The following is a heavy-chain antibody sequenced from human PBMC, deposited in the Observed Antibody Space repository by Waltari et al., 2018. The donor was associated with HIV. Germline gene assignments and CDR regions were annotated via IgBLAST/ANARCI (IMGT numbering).Heavy chain of an antibody. CDR3: ARHNSSWYGTFDH. D-gene: IGHD6-19*01. CDR2: INAGTGNT. V-gene: IGHV1-3*01. J-gene: IGHJ4*02. CDR1: GYTFTSYP. Sequence: QVHLLQSGAEVKKPGASVKVSCKASGYTFTSYPIHWLAQAPGQRLEWMAWINAGTGNTKYSQNFQGRVTITRDTSASTAYMELSSLRSEDTAVYYFARHNSSWYGTFDHWGQGTLVTVSS.